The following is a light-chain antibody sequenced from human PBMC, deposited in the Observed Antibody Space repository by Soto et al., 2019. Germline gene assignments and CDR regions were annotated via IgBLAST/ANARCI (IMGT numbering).Light chain of an antibody. V-gene: IGKV3-20*01. CDR2: DTF. CDR3: QQYGASIT. CDR1: QSVNNNY. Sequence: EIVLMQSPGTLSLSPGEGATLSCRASQSVNNNYLAWYQQKPGQAPTVLIFDTFRRATGVPDRFSGSGSGTDFTLTISRLEPEDFAVYYCQQYGASITFGGGTRVENK. J-gene: IGKJ4*01.